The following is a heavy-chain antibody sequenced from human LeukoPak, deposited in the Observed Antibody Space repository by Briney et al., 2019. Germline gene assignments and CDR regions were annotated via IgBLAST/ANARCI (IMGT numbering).Heavy chain of an antibody. CDR3: QAGATTIGAFDI. Sequence: SETLSLTCTVSGGSISSYYWSWIRQPPGKGLEWIGYIYYSGSTNYNPSLKSRVTISVDTSKNQFSLKLSSVTAADTAVYYCQAGATTIGAFDIWGQGTMVTVSS. D-gene: IGHD1-26*01. CDR2: IYYSGST. CDR1: GGSISSYY. V-gene: IGHV4-59*01. J-gene: IGHJ3*02.